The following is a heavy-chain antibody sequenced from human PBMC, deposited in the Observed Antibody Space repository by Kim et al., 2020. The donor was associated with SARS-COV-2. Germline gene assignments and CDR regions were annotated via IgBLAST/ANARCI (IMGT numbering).Heavy chain of an antibody. V-gene: IGHV1-8*01. CDR3: ARGPDYGSGSYYYYYYYMDA. D-gene: IGHD3-10*01. Sequence: ASVKVSCKASGYTFTSYDINWVRQATGQGLEWMGWMNPNSGNTGYAQKFQGRVIMTRNTSISTAYMELSSLRSEDTAVYYCARGPDYGSGSYYYYYYYMDAWGKGTTVTVSS. CDR1: GYTFTSYD. CDR2: MNPNSGNT. J-gene: IGHJ6*03.